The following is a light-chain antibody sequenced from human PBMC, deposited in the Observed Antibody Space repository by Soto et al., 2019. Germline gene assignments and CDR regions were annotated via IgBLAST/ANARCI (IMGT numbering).Light chain of an antibody. V-gene: IGKV1-5*01. J-gene: IGKJ2*01. Sequence: DIHMTQSPSSVSASVGDRVTITCRASQSIGTWLAWYQQKPGKAPNLLIYSASILRNGVPSRFRGSGSGTEFTLTISSLQPDDFATYYCQQYNTYSPYTFGQGTKLEIK. CDR3: QQYNTYSPYT. CDR1: QSIGTW. CDR2: SAS.